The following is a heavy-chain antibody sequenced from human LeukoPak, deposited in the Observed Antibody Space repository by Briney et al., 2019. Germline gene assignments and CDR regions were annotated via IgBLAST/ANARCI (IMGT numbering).Heavy chain of an antibody. J-gene: IGHJ5*02. Sequence: GGSLRLSCAASGFTFSSYWMSWARQAPGKGLEWVANIKQDGSEKYYVDSVKGRFTISRDNAKNSLYLQMNSLRAEDTAVYYCASYRFRITIFGVVILPFDPWGEGTLVTVSS. D-gene: IGHD3-3*01. V-gene: IGHV3-7*01. CDR3: ASYRFRITIFGVVILPFDP. CDR2: IKQDGSEK. CDR1: GFTFSSYW.